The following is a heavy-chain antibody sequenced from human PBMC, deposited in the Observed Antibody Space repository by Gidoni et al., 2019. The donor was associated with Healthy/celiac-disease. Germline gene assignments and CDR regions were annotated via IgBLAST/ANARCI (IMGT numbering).Heavy chain of an antibody. CDR2: INHSGRT. D-gene: IGHD7-27*01. CDR1: GGSFSGYY. V-gene: IGHV4-34*01. Sequence: QGQLQQWGAGLLTPSETLSLTCAVDGGSFSGYYWSWIRQPPGQWLEWIGEINHSGRTNYNPSLKSRVTISVDTSKNQFSLKLSSVTAADTAVYYCARRPPYWGCDYWGQGTLVTVSS. J-gene: IGHJ4*02. CDR3: ARRPPYWGCDY.